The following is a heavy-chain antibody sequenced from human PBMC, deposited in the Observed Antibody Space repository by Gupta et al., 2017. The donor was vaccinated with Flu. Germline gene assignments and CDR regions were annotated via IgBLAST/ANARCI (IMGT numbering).Heavy chain of an antibody. Sequence: EVQLLESGGGLVQPGESLRLSCAASGFTFSNYAMSWVRQAPGKGLEWVSDVSGSVTIAYYADSVQGRFIISRDNSKSTVYLQMNSLTAEDTAVYYCAKRIDTGFDYWGQGALVIVSS. J-gene: IGHJ4*02. CDR3: AKRIDTGFDY. V-gene: IGHV3-23*01. CDR1: GFTFSNYA. D-gene: IGHD2-2*02. CDR2: VSGSVTIA.